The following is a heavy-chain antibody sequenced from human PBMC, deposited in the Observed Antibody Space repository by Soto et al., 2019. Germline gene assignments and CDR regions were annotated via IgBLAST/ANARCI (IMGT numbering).Heavy chain of an antibody. CDR2: ISGSGGST. J-gene: IGHJ4*02. V-gene: IGHV3-23*01. CDR1: GFTFSSYA. Sequence: GGSLRLSCAASGFTFSSYAMSWVRQAPGKGLEWVSAISGSGGSTYYADSVKGRFTISRDNSKNTLYLQMNSLRAEDTAVYYCAKDTPYYDFWSGYYTYFDYWGQGTLVTVSS. CDR3: AKDTPYYDFWSGYYTYFDY. D-gene: IGHD3-3*01.